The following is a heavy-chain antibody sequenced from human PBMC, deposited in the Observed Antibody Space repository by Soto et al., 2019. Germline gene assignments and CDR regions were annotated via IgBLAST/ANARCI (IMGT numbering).Heavy chain of an antibody. CDR1: GYTFTSYG. J-gene: IGHJ5*02. D-gene: IGHD2-2*01. CDR2: ISAYNGNT. Sequence: ASVKVSCKASGYTFTSYGISWVRQAPGQGLEWMGWISAYNGNTNYAQKLQGRVTMTTDTSTSTAYMELRSLRSDDTAVYYCARGPYCSSTSCYYNWFVHWGQGTLVTVSS. V-gene: IGHV1-18*01. CDR3: ARGPYCSSTSCYYNWFVH.